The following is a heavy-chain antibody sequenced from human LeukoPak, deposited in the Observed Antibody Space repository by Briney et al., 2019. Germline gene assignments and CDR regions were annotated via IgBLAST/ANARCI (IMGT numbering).Heavy chain of an antibody. CDR3: ATNTRIAAVKSWYYFDY. V-gene: IGHV1-18*01. Sequence: ASVKVSCKASGYTFTSYGISWVRQAPGQGLEWMGWISAYNGNTNYAQKLQGRVTMTTDTSTSTAYMELRSLRSDDTAVYYCATNTRIAAVKSWYYFDYWGQGTLVTVSS. J-gene: IGHJ4*02. CDR1: GYTFTSYG. CDR2: ISAYNGNT. D-gene: IGHD6-13*01.